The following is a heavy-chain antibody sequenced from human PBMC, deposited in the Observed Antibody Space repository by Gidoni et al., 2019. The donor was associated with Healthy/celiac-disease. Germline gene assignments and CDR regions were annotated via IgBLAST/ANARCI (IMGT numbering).Heavy chain of an antibody. J-gene: IGHJ4*02. CDR1: GFSLSNARMG. D-gene: IGHD5-18*01. CDR2: IFSNDEK. CDR3: ARTVDTAMVDIYYFDY. V-gene: IGHV2-26*01. Sequence: QVTLKESGPVLVKPTETLTLTCTVSGFSLSNARMGVSWIRQPPGKALEWLAHIFSNDEKSYSTSLKSRLTISKDTSKSQVVLTMTNMDPVDTATYYCARTVDTAMVDIYYFDYWGQGTLVTVSS.